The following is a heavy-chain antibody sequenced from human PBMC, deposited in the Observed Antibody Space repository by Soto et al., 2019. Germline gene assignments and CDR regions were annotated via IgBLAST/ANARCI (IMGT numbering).Heavy chain of an antibody. D-gene: IGHD3-10*01. CDR2: ISWNSGSI. J-gene: IGHJ4*03. CDR3: AKAELRGSFDY. Sequence: SLRLSCAASGFTFDDYAMHWFRQAPGKCLEWVSGISWNSGSIGYADSVKGRFTISRDNAKNSLYLQMNSLRAEDTALYYCAKAELRGSFDYWGQGTTVTVSS. CDR1: GFTFDDYA. V-gene: IGHV3-9*01.